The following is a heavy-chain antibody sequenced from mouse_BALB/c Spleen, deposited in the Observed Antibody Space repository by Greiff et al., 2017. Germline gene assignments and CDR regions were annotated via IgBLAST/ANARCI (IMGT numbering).Heavy chain of an antibody. Sequence: EVKLVESGGGLVQPGGSRKLSCAASGFTFSSFGMHWVRQAPEKGLEWVAYISSSSSTIYYADTVKGRFTISRDNPKNTLFLQMTSLRSEDTAMYYCARSRWDGFAYWGQGTLVTVSA. CDR3: ARSRWDGFAY. J-gene: IGHJ3*01. CDR2: ISSSSSTI. V-gene: IGHV5-17*02. CDR1: GFTFSSFG. D-gene: IGHD4-1*01.